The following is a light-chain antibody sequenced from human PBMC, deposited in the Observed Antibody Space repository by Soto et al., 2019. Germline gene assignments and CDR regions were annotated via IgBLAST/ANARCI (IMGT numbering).Light chain of an antibody. CDR1: SSDVGSYNL. CDR3: CSYAGSSTPWV. Sequence: QSVLTQPASVSGSPGQSITISCTGTSSDVGSYNLVSWYQQHPGKAPKLMIYEVSKRPSGVSNRFSGSTSGNTASLTISGLQAEDEADYYCCSYAGSSTPWVFGGGTQLTVL. CDR2: EVS. V-gene: IGLV2-23*02. J-gene: IGLJ3*02.